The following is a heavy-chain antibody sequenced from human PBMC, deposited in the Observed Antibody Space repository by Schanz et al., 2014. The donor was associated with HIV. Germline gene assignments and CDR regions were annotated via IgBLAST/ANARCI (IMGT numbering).Heavy chain of an antibody. CDR1: GFTFDSYG. V-gene: IGHV3-30*18. CDR3: AKDRNYYDSRYRGKGNYYYYYGMDV. D-gene: IGHD3-22*01. CDR2: ISYDGRNK. Sequence: QVRLVESGGGVVRPGRSLRLSCAASGFTFDSYGMHWVRQAPGKGLEWVSVISYDGRNKLYADSVKGRFTISRDNSKNTLYLQMKSLRPEDRAVYYCAKDRNYYDSRYRGKGNYYYYYGMDVWGQGTAVTVSS. J-gene: IGHJ6*02.